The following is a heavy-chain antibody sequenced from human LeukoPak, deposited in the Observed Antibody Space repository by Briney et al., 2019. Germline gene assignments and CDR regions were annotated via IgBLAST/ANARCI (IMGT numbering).Heavy chain of an antibody. CDR3: ARESRRYGDYGYFES. CDR1: GFSFSSYG. CDR2: IWYDGSDK. J-gene: IGHJ4*02. V-gene: IGHV3-33*01. Sequence: PGGSLRLSCAASGFSFSSYGMHWVRQGPGKGLEWVAVIWYDGSDKYYADSVKGRFTISRDNSKNTLFLQMYSLRVEDTAVYYCARESRRYGDYGYFESWGQGALVTVSS. D-gene: IGHD4-17*01.